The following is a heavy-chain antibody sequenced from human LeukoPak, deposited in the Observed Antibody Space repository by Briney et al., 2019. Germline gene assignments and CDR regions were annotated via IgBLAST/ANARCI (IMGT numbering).Heavy chain of an antibody. V-gene: IGHV3-21*01. D-gene: IGHD4-11*01. CDR3: ARDRRGDYTAAFDI. J-gene: IGHJ3*02. Sequence: PGGSLRLSCAASGFTFSSYSMNWVRQAPGKGLEWVSSISSSSSYIYYADSVKGRFTISRDNAKNSLYLQMNSLRAEDTAVYYCARDRRGDYTAAFDIWGQGTMVTVSS. CDR2: ISSSSSYI. CDR1: GFTFSSYS.